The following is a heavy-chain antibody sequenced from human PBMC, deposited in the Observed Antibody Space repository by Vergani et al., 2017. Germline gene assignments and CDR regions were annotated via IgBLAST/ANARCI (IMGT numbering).Heavy chain of an antibody. J-gene: IGHJ4*02. Sequence: QVQLVESGGGVVQPGRSLRLSCAASGFTFNSYGMHWVRQAPGKGLEWVASIRSDESRRYYGDSMEGPFTISRDNSKNSVYLQMNSLRAEDTAIYYCARKKYYDSKDYYQVEPFDYWGQGTLVTVSS. CDR1: GFTFNSYG. D-gene: IGHD3-22*01. V-gene: IGHV3-33*08. CDR3: ARKKYYDSKDYYQVEPFDY. CDR2: IRSDESRR.